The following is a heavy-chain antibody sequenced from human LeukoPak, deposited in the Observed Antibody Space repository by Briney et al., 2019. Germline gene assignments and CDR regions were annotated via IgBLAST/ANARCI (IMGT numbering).Heavy chain of an antibody. CDR1: EGTFSSYA. J-gene: IGHJ3*02. CDR2: IIPIFGTA. CDR3: AKLQEDAFDI. V-gene: IGHV1-69*05. D-gene: IGHD3-10*01. Sequence: ASVKVSCKASEGTFSSYAISWVRQAPGQGLEWMGGIIPIFGTANYAQKFQGRVTITTDESTSTAYMELSSLRSEDTAVYYCAKLQEDAFDIWGQGTMVTVSS.